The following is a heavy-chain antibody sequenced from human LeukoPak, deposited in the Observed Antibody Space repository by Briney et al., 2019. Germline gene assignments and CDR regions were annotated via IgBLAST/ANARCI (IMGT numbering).Heavy chain of an antibody. CDR1: GFTFSSYW. D-gene: IGHD4-23*01. J-gene: IGHJ4*02. Sequence: HPGGSLRLSCVASGFTFSSYWMHWVRQAPGKGLVWVSRIKSDGSNTSYADSVKGRFTISRDNAENTLYLQMNSLRAEDTAVYYCARDYCGGNNLCFADFWGQGTLVPSPQ. CDR2: IKSDGSNT. V-gene: IGHV3-74*01. CDR3: ARDYCGGNNLCFADF.